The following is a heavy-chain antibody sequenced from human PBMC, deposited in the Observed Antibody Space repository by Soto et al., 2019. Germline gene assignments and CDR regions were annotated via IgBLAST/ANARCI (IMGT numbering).Heavy chain of an antibody. D-gene: IGHD3-3*01. Sequence: GASVKVSCKASGGTFSSYAISWVRQAPGQGLEWMGGIIPISGTANYAQKFQGRVTITADESTSTAYMELSSLRSEDTAVYYCARSGCYDFWSGLIGNYYYGMDVWGQGTTVTVTS. CDR1: GGTFSSYA. CDR3: ARSGCYDFWSGLIGNYYYGMDV. CDR2: IIPISGTA. V-gene: IGHV1-69*13. J-gene: IGHJ6*02.